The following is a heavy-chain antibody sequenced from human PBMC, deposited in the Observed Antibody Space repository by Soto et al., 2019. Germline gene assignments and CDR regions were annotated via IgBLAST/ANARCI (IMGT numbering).Heavy chain of an antibody. D-gene: IGHD1-1*01. CDR1: GYTFTSYG. Sequence: GASVKVSCKASGYTFTSYGINWVRQATGQGLEWMGWMNPNSGNTGYAQKFQGRVTMTRNTSISTAYMELSSLRSEDTAVYYCARGLDNWNDVGREQPFDPWGQGTLVTVSS. V-gene: IGHV1-8*01. CDR2: MNPNSGNT. CDR3: ARGLDNWNDVGREQPFDP. J-gene: IGHJ5*02.